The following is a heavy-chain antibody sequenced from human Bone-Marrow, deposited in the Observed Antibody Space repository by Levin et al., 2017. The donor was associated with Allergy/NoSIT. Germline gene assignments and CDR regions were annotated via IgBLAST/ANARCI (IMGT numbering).Heavy chain of an antibody. CDR3: VRDNWNDPTLFDY. CDR2: ISDDGNNK. V-gene: IGHV3-30*03. Sequence: GESLKISCAASGFTFNTYGIHWVRQAPGKGLEWVAFISDDGNNKYDADSVKGRFTVSRDNSKNILYLQMSSLRVEDTAVYYCVRDNWNDPTLFDYWGQGTLVTVSS. J-gene: IGHJ4*02. CDR1: GFTFNTYG. D-gene: IGHD1-20*01.